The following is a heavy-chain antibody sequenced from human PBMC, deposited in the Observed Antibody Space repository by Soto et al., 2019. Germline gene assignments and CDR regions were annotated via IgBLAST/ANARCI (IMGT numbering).Heavy chain of an antibody. CDR2: IYYSGST. D-gene: IGHD6-13*01. CDR3: ARAIIAAAYHNWFDP. V-gene: IGHV4-30-4*01. Sequence: QVQLQESGPGLVKPSQTLSLTCTVSGGSISSGDYYWSWIRQPPGKGLEWIGYIYYSGSTYYNPSLKGRVTISVDTSKNQFSLKLSSVTAADTAVYYCARAIIAAAYHNWFDPWVQGTLVTVSS. J-gene: IGHJ5*02. CDR1: GGSISSGDYY.